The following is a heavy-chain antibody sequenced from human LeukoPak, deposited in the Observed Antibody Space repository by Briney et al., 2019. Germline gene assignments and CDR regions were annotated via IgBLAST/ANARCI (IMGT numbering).Heavy chain of an antibody. CDR1: GFTFSAFW. CDR3: ARGLVHDTSGYYSDY. V-gene: IGHV3-74*01. J-gene: IGHJ4*02. Sequence: PGGSLRLSCAASGFTFSAFWMHWVRQAPGKGLVWVSRINSDGSSTTYADSVKGRFTVSRDNAKNTLYLQMDSLRAKDSAVYYCARGLVHDTSGYYSDYWGQGILVTVSS. CDR2: INSDGSST. D-gene: IGHD3-22*01.